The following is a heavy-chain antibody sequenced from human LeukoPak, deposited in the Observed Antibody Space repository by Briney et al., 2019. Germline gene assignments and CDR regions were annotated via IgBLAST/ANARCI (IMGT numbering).Heavy chain of an antibody. D-gene: IGHD6-13*01. J-gene: IGHJ4*02. Sequence: PSETLSLTCAVYGGSFSGYYWSWIRQPLGKGLEWIGEINHSGSTNYNPSLKSRVTISVDTSKNQFSLKLSSVTAADTAVYYCARLRSSWSRYFDYWGQGTLVTVSS. CDR1: GGSFSGYY. CDR3: ARLRSSWSRYFDY. CDR2: INHSGST. V-gene: IGHV4-34*01.